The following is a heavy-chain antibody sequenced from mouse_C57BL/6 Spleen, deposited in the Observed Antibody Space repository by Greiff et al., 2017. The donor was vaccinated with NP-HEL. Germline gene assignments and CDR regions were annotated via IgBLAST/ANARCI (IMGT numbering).Heavy chain of an antibody. J-gene: IGHJ1*03. CDR1: GFTFSDYG. V-gene: IGHV5-17*01. D-gene: IGHD2-3*01. CDR3: ARDGYYEGFDV. CDR2: ISSGSSTI. Sequence: EVKLVESGGGLVKPGGSLKLSCAASGFTFSDYGMHWVRQAPEKGLEWVAYISSGSSTIYYADTVKGRFTISRDNAKNTLFLQMTSLRSEDTAMYYCARDGYYEGFDVWGTGTTVTVSS.